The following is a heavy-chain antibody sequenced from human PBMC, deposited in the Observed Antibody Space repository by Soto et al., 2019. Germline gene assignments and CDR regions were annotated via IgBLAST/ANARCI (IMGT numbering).Heavy chain of an antibody. V-gene: IGHV3-30-3*01. CDR2: ISYDGSNK. J-gene: IGHJ4*02. CDR1: GSTFSSYA. Sequence: QVQLVESGGGVVQPGRSLRLSCAASGSTFSSYAMHWVRQAPGKGLEWVAVISYDGSNKYYADSVKGRFTISRDNSKNTLYLQMNSLRAEDTAVYYCAREKIAVAAPFFDYWGQGTLVTVSS. CDR3: AREKIAVAAPFFDY. D-gene: IGHD6-19*01.